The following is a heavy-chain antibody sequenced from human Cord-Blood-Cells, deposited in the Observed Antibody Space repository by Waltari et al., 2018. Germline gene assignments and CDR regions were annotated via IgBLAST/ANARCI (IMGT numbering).Heavy chain of an antibody. J-gene: IGHJ4*02. V-gene: IGHV4-59*01. CDR1: GGSLSSYY. CDR2: IYYSGST. CDR3: ARASEGIVGAFDY. Sequence: QVQLQESGPGLVKPSETLSLTCPVPGGSLSSYYWSWIRQHPGKGLEWIGYIYYSGSTNYNPSLKSRVTISVDTSKNQFSLKLSSVTAADTAVYYCARASEGIVGAFDYWGQGTLVTVSS. D-gene: IGHD1-26*01.